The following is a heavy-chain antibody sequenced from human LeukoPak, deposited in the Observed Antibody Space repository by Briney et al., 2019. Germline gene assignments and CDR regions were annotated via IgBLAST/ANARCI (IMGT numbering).Heavy chain of an antibody. J-gene: IGHJ5*02. CDR2: ISYDGGND. CDR1: GFAFNTYT. Sequence: HPGRSLRLSCAASGFAFNTYTIHWVRQAPGKGLEWVAVISYDGGNDYYADSVKGRFTISRDNSKNTLYLQMNSLRPEDTAVYYCVRDSRPPDSIHFWSVNLFDPWGQGTLVTVSS. D-gene: IGHD3-3*02. CDR3: VRDSRPPDSIHFWSVNLFDP. V-gene: IGHV3-30*04.